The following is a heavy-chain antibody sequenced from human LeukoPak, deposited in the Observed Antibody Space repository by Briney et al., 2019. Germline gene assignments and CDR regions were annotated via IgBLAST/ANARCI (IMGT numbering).Heavy chain of an antibody. CDR1: GYTFTGYY. J-gene: IGHJ3*02. CDR2: MNPNSGNT. CDR3: ARQHLNYYDSSGYYYLDAFDI. Sequence: ASVKVSCKASGYTFTGYYMHWVRQATGQGLEWMGWMNPNSGNTGYAQKFQGRVTITRNTSISTAYMELSSLRSEDTAVYYCARQHLNYYDSSGYYYLDAFDIWGQGTMVTVSS. D-gene: IGHD3-22*01. V-gene: IGHV1-8*03.